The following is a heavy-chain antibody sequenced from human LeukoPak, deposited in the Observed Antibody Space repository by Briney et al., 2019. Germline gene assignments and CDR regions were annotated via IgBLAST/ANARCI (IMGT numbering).Heavy chain of an antibody. CDR3: ARTSIPEAGTVYFQY. V-gene: IGHV1-3*01. D-gene: IGHD6-13*01. J-gene: IGHJ1*01. CDR2: INAGHGNT. Sequence: ASVKVSCKASGYTFTNYAIQWVRQVPGQRLEWMGWINAGHGNTKYSQKLQGRVTITRDTSASTAYMELSSLRSEDTAVYFCARTSIPEAGTVYFQYWGQGTLVTVSS. CDR1: GYTFTNYA.